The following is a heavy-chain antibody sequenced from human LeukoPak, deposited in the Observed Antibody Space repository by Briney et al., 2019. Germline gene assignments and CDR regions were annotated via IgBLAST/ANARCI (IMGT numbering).Heavy chain of an antibody. J-gene: IGHJ3*02. CDR1: GGSVSSGGYF. Sequence: SETLSLTCTVSGGSVSSGGYFWTWIRQPPGKGLEWIGEIYHSESTNYNPSLKSRVTISVDKSKNQFSLKLSSVTAADTAVYYCARPGRGGAFDIWGQGTLVTVSS. CDR3: ARPGRGGAFDI. CDR2: IYHSEST. D-gene: IGHD1-1*01. V-gene: IGHV4-61*08.